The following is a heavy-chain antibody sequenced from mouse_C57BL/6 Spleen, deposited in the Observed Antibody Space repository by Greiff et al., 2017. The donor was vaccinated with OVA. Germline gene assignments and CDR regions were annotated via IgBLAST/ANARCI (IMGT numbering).Heavy chain of an antibody. J-gene: IGHJ4*01. D-gene: IGHD2-1*01. CDR1: GYTFTSYW. CDR3: ARSDYGNYLSAMDY. Sequence: QVQLQQPGAELVKPGASVKLSCKASGYTFTSYWMHWVKQRPGQGLAWIGMIHPNSGSTNYNEKFKSKATLTVDKSSSTASMQRSSLTSEDSAVYYCARSDYGNYLSAMDYWGQGTSVTVSS. V-gene: IGHV1-64*01. CDR2: IHPNSGST.